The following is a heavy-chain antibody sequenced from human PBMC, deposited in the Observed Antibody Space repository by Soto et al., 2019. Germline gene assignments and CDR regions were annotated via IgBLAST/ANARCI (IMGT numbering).Heavy chain of an antibody. CDR2: TYYRSKWYN. V-gene: IGHV6-1*01. D-gene: IGHD2-15*01. CDR1: GGSVSSNSAA. CDR3: ARDSCSGGSCYFGYYYGMDV. J-gene: IGHJ6*02. Sequence: SQTLSLTCAISGGSVSSNSAAWNWIRQSPSRGLEWLGRTYYRSKWYNDYAVSVKSRITINPDTSKNQFSLQLNSVTPEDTAVYYCARDSCSGGSCYFGYYYGMDVWGQGTTVTVSS.